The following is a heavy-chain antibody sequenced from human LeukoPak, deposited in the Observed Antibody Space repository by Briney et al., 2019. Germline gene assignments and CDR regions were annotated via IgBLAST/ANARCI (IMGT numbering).Heavy chain of an antibody. CDR3: VRDSPSGWLFGV. J-gene: IGHJ6*04. CDR2: IFYSGST. D-gene: IGHD6-19*01. V-gene: IGHV4-39*07. Sequence: SETLSLTCTVSGGSISTSNYYWGWIRQPPGKGLEWIGNIFYSGSTYYSPSLRSRVTISLDTSRNQFSLKLNSVTAADTAVYYCVRDSPSGWLFGVWGKGTTVTVSS. CDR1: GGSISTSNYY.